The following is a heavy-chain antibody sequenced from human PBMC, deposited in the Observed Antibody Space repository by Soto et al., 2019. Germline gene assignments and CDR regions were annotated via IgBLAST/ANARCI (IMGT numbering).Heavy chain of an antibody. CDR2: ISGRSENT. CDR3: AKDEWPYYFDY. D-gene: IGHD3-3*01. V-gene: IGHV3-23*01. J-gene: IGHJ4*02. Sequence: PGGSLRLSCAASGFTFSNYAMSWVRQAPGKGLEWVSHISGRSENTFYADSVKGRFTISRDNSNNTLYLQMNSLRAEDTAVYFCAKDEWPYYFDYWGQGTLVTVSS. CDR1: GFTFSNYA.